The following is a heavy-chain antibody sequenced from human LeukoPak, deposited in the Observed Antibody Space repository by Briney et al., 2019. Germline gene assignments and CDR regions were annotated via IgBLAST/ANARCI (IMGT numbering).Heavy chain of an antibody. CDR1: GYTFTDYY. CDR3: ARDADIGYCSSTSCVEFDP. J-gene: IGHJ5*02. CDR2: INPNSGGT. Sequence: ASVKVSCKASGYTFTDYYMHWVRQAPGQGLEWMGWINPNSGGTNYAQKFQGRVTMTRDTSISTAYMELSRLRSDNTAVYYCARDADIGYCSSTSCVEFDPWGQGTLVTVSS. D-gene: IGHD2-2*03. V-gene: IGHV1-2*02.